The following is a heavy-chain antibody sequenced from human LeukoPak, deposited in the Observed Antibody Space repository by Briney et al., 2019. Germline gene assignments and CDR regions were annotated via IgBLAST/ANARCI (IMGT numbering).Heavy chain of an antibody. D-gene: IGHD2-2*01. V-gene: IGHV3-53*01. CDR3: AKWYCSSTSCSRGY. CDR2: IYSGGST. J-gene: IGHJ4*02. CDR1: GFTVSSNY. Sequence: GGSLRLSCAASGFTVSSNYMSWVRQAPGKGLEWASVIYSGGSTYYADSVKGRFTISRDNSKNTLYLQMNSLRAEDTAVYYCAKWYCSSTSCSRGYWGQGTLVTVSS.